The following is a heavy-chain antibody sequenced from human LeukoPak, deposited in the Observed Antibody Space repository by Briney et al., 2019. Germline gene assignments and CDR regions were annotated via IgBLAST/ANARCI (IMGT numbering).Heavy chain of an antibody. D-gene: IGHD2-2*01. V-gene: IGHV1-18*04. CDR1: GDSFTDYY. CDR2: ISAYNGNT. CDR3: ARDRVVVPAVMDY. J-gene: IGHJ4*02. Sequence: ASVKVSCKASGDSFTDYYMHWVRQAPGQGLEWMGWISAYNGNTNYAQKLQGRVTMTTDTSTSTAYMELRSLRSDDTAVYYCARDRVVVPAVMDYWGQGTLVTVSS.